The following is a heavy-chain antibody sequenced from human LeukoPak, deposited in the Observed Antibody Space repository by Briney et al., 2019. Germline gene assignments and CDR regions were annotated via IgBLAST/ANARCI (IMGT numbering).Heavy chain of an antibody. J-gene: IGHJ6*03. CDR2: IKSKTDGGTT. CDR1: GFTFSNAW. Sequence: GGSLRLSCAASGFTFSNAWMSWVRQAPGKGLEWVGRIKSKTDGGTTDYAAPVKGRFTISRDDSKNTLYLQMNSLKTEDTAVYYCTTVATYYDFWSGYPSVLGDYMDVWGKGTTVTVSS. V-gene: IGHV3-15*01. CDR3: TTVATYYDFWSGYPSVLGDYMDV. D-gene: IGHD3-3*01.